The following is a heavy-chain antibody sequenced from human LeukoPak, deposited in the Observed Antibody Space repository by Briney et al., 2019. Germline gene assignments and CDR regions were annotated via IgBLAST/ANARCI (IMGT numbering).Heavy chain of an antibody. CDR3: ARDPMSDGSYSGFDY. V-gene: IGHV3-21*01. CDR2: ISSSSSYI. D-gene: IGHD1-26*01. J-gene: IGHJ4*02. CDR1: GFTFSSYS. Sequence: GGSLRLSCAASGFTFSSYSMNWVRQAPGKGLEWVSSISSSSSYIYYADSVKGRFTISRDNAKNSLYLQMNSLRAEDTAVYYCARDPMSDGSYSGFDYWGQGTLVTVSS.